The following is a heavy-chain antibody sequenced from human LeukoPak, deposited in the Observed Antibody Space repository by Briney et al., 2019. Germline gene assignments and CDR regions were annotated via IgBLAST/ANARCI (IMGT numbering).Heavy chain of an antibody. V-gene: IGHV1-46*01. Sequence: ASVKVSCKASGYTFASYYMHWVRQAPGRGLEWMGIINPSGGSTTYAQKLQGRDTMTRDTSTSTVYMELSSLRSEDTAVYYCARDLSGNKYGYFDYWGQGTLVTVSS. D-gene: IGHD2-8*01. CDR1: GYTFASYY. CDR2: INPSGGST. J-gene: IGHJ4*02. CDR3: ARDLSGNKYGYFDY.